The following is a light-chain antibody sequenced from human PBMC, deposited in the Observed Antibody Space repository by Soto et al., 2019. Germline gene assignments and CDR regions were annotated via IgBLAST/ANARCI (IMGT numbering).Light chain of an antibody. J-gene: IGLJ3*02. V-gene: IGLV2-14*01. Sequence: QSALTQPASVSGSPGQSITISCTGTSSDIGTYNYVSWYQQHPGKVPKLMIYEVSNRPSGVSNRFSGSKSGNTASLAISGLQPEDEADYYCSSYTTSSTQVFGGGTKLTVL. CDR2: EVS. CDR3: SSYTTSSTQV. CDR1: SSDIGTYNY.